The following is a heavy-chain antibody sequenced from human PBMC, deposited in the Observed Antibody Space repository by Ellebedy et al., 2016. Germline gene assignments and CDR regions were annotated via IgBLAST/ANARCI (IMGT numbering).Heavy chain of an antibody. CDR2: IYHSGST. V-gene: IGHV4-4*02. Sequence: GSLRLSCAVSGGSISSGNWWSWVRQPPGKGLEWIGEIYHSGSTNYNPSLKSRVTISVDKSKNQFSLKLSSVTAADTAVYYCARNYYDSSGYDGHFDYWGQGTLVTVSS. J-gene: IGHJ4*02. CDR3: ARNYYDSSGYDGHFDY. CDR1: GGSISSGNW. D-gene: IGHD3-22*01.